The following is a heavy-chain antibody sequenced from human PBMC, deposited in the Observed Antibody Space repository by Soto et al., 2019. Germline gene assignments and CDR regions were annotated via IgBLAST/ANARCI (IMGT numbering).Heavy chain of an antibody. D-gene: IGHD3-10*01. CDR3: ARDRGDDAQEYYYNDLYG. CDR1: GFTFRTYT. CDR2: IRGFSPYT. J-gene: IGHJ4*03. Sequence: GWSLILSCISSGFTFRTYTMNWVRQAPGKGLEWVSGIRGFSPYTFYAESVEGRFTISRDNAKNSLYLQMNSLRAEDTAVYYCARDRGDDAQEYYYNDLYGWGQGTQVTV. V-gene: IGHV3-21*01.